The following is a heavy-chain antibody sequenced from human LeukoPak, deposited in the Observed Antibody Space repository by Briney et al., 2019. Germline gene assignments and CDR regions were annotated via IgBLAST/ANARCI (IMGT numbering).Heavy chain of an antibody. CDR3: AKDVYHYESSGYYDY. J-gene: IGHJ4*02. CDR1: GFIFSSYG. CDR2: ISHHGSNK. D-gene: IGHD3-22*01. V-gene: IGHV3-30*18. Sequence: GRSLRLSCAASGFIFSSYGMHWVRQAPAKGLEWVAVISHHGSNKYYADSVKGRFTISRDNSKNTVYLQMNSLRAEDTAVYYCAKDVYHYESSGYYDYWGQGTLVTVSS.